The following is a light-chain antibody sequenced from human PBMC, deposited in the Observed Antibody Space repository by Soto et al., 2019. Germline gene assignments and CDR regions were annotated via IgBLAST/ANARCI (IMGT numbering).Light chain of an antibody. CDR1: QSVSSSY. CDR2: GAS. J-gene: IGKJ2*01. CDR3: QQYGSSPNT. V-gene: IGKV3-20*01. Sequence: EIVLTQSPGTLSLSPGERATLSCRASQSVSSSYLAWYQQKPGQAPRLLIYGASSRATGIPDRFSGSGSGTDFTLTISRLEPEDLAVYYCQQYGSSPNTFGQGTKREIK.